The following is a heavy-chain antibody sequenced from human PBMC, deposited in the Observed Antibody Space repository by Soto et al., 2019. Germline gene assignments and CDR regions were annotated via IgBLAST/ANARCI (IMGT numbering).Heavy chain of an antibody. D-gene: IGHD6-6*01. CDR2: IIPIFGTA. CDR3: ARDLGPYSSSHPSYY. CDR1: GGPFSSYA. J-gene: IGHJ4*02. Sequence: SVEVSCKASGGPFSSYAISWVRQAPVQGLEWMGGIIPIFGTANYAQKFQGRVTITADKSTSTAYMELSRLRSEDTAVYYCARDLGPYSSSHPSYYCGQGTLVTVSS. V-gene: IGHV1-69*06.